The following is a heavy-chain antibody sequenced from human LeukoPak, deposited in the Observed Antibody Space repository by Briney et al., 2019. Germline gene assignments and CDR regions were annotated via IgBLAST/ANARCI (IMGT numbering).Heavy chain of an antibody. J-gene: IGHJ5*02. CDR2: IWSDGSEK. CDR3: AKTMSKSSGFP. Sequence: GGSLRLSCAASGFTFSTSGMNWVRQAPGKGLEWVAVIWSDGSEKRYADSVKGRFTISRDNSKSTLYLQMNSLRAEDTAVYYCAKTMSKSSGFPWGQGTLVTVSS. D-gene: IGHD6-19*01. CDR1: GFTFSTSG. V-gene: IGHV3-33*03.